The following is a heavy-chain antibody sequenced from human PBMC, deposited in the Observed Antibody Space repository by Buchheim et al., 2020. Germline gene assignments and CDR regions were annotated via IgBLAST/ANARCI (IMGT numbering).Heavy chain of an antibody. CDR2: IYYSGST. Sequence: QLQLQESGPGLVKPSETLSLTCTVSGGSIRSSSYYWGWIRQPPGKGLEWIGSIYYSGSTYYNTSLKSRVTISVDTYKNQFSLKLSSVTAADTAVYYCARPRGYSGYDWAVDYWGQGTL. V-gene: IGHV4-39*01. CDR1: GGSIRSSSYY. D-gene: IGHD5-12*01. J-gene: IGHJ4*02. CDR3: ARPRGYSGYDWAVDY.